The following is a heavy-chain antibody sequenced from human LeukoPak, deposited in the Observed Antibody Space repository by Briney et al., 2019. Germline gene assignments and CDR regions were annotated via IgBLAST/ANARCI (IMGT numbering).Heavy chain of an antibody. Sequence: ASVKVSCTASGHIFTVDSIHWVRQATGQGLEWMGWMSPNSGNTVYAQKFQGRVTMTRDTSITTAYMELSSLTSGDTAVYYCARGRSPPAAAESLFDPWGQGTLVTVSS. CDR3: ARGRSPPAAAESLFDP. CDR2: MSPNSGNT. D-gene: IGHD6-13*01. J-gene: IGHJ5*02. V-gene: IGHV1-8*02. CDR1: GHIFTVDS.